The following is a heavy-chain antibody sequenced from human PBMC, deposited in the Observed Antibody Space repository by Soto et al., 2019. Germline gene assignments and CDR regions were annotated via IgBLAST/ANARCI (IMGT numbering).Heavy chain of an antibody. J-gene: IGHJ6*02. Sequence: GASVKVSCKASGYTFTSYDINWVRQATGQGLEWMGWMNPNSGNTGYAQKFQGRVTMTRNTSISTAYMELSSLRSEDTAVYYCARLITPVTRTIYYYGMDVWGQGTTVTVSS. CDR1: GYTFTSYD. CDR3: ARLITPVTRTIYYYGMDV. CDR2: MNPNSGNT. D-gene: IGHD1-20*01. V-gene: IGHV1-8*01.